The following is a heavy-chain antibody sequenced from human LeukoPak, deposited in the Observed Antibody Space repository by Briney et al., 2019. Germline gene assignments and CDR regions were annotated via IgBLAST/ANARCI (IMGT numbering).Heavy chain of an antibody. CDR2: IIPILGIA. J-gene: IGHJ4*02. CDR3: ARSSTVVTPYYFDY. Sequence: GASVKVSCKASGGTFSSYAISWVRQAPGQGLEWMGRIIPILGIANYAQKFQGRVTITADKSTSTAYMELSSLRSEDTAVYYCARSSTVVTPYYFDYWGQGTPVTVSS. CDR1: GGTFSSYA. D-gene: IGHD4-23*01. V-gene: IGHV1-69*04.